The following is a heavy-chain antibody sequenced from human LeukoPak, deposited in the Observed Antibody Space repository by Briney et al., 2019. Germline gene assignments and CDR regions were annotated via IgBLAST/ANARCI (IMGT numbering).Heavy chain of an antibody. V-gene: IGHV3-66*01. CDR3: ARGFTLSPDY. CDR2: IYSGGTT. CDR1: GFTVRSNY. J-gene: IGHJ4*02. Sequence: PGGSLRLSCAASGFTVRSNYMSWVRQAPGKGLEWVSIIYSGGTTYYVDSVKGRSTISRDNSKNTLDLQMNSLRAEDTAVYYCARGFTLSPDYWGQGTQVTVSS. D-gene: IGHD3-10*02.